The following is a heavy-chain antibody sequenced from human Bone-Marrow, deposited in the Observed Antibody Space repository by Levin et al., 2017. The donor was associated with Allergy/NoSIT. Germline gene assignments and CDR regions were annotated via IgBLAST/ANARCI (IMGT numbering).Heavy chain of an antibody. CDR2: IYYSGST. CDR3: ARHKAPGGATYYFDY. D-gene: IGHD3-16*01. V-gene: IGHV4-39*01. Sequence: SETLSLTCTVSGGSISSSSYYWGWIRQPPGKGLEWIGSIYYSGSTYYNPSLKSRVTISVDTSKNQFSLKLSSVTAADTAVYYCARHKAPGGATYYFDYWGQGTLVTVSS. CDR1: GGSISSSSYY. J-gene: IGHJ4*02.